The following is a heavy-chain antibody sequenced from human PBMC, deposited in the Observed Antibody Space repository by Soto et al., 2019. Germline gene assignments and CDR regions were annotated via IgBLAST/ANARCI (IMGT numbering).Heavy chain of an antibody. V-gene: IGHV3-30-3*01. CDR1: VFTFSSYA. D-gene: IGHD3-22*01. CDR2: ISYDGSNK. J-gene: IGHJ4*02. CDR3: ARGGYGYYYDSSGYHDY. Sequence: QVQLVESGGGVVQPGRSLRLSCAASVFTFSSYAMHWVRQAPGKGLEWVAVISYDGSNKYYADSVKGRFTISRDNSKNTLYLQMNSLRAEDTAVYYCARGGYGYYYDSSGYHDYWGQGTLVTVYS.